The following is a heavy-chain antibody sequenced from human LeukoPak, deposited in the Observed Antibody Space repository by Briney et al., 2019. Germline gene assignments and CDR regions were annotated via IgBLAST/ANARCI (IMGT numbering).Heavy chain of an antibody. Sequence: GASVTVSCKASGYTFTSYAINWVRQAPGQGLEYMGWINTNTGNPTYAQGFAGRFVFSLDTSVSTAFLQISSLKAEDTAVYYCARERSLNWFDPWGQGTLVTVSS. CDR2: INTNTGNP. J-gene: IGHJ5*02. CDR1: GYTFTSYA. D-gene: IGHD4-17*01. CDR3: ARERSLNWFDP. V-gene: IGHV7-4-1*02.